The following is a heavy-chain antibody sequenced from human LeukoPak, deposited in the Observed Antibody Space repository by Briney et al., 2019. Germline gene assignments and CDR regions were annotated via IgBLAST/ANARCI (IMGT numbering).Heavy chain of an antibody. J-gene: IGHJ6*03. CDR3: ARGGRLELLVYFYYYMDV. Sequence: ASVKVSCKASGYTFTSYGISWVRQAPGQGLEWMGWINPNSGGTNYAQKFQGRVTMTRDTSISTAYMELSRLRSDDTAVYYCARGGRLELLVYFYYYMDVWGKGTTVTVSS. CDR2: INPNSGGT. D-gene: IGHD1-26*01. CDR1: GYTFTSYG. V-gene: IGHV1-2*02.